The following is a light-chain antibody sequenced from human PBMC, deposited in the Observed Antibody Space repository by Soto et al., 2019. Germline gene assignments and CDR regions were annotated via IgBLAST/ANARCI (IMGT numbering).Light chain of an antibody. CDR2: EGS. V-gene: IGLV2-23*01. Sequence: QSALTQPASVSGSPGQSITISCTGTSSDVGSYNLVSWYQQYSGKAPKLMIYEGSQRPSGVSNRFSGSKSGNTASLTISGLQAEDEADYYCCSYAGSRTWVFGGGTNLTVL. CDR3: CSYAGSRTWV. CDR1: SSDVGSYNL. J-gene: IGLJ3*02.